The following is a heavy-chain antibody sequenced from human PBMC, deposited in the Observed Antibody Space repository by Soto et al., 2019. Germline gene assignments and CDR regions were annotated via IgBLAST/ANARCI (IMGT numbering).Heavy chain of an antibody. D-gene: IGHD6-13*01. CDR3: ASLDPTAAGPAQFDY. CDR2: IYYSGST. V-gene: IGHV4-39*01. CDR1: GGSISSSSYY. J-gene: IGHJ4*01. Sequence: SETLSLTCTVSGGSISSSSYYWGWIRQPPGKGLEWIGSIYYSGSTYYNPSLKSRVTISVDTSKNQFSLKLSSVTAADTAVYYCASLDPTAAGPAQFDYWGQGTLVTAPQ.